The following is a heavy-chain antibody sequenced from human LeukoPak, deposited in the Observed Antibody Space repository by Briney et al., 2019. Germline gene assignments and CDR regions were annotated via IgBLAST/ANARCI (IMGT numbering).Heavy chain of an antibody. Sequence: SETLSLTCTVSGGSVSSTNYYWTWIRQPPGKGLEWIGYVYYRGSTNHNPSLESRVTILVDTSKNQFSLKLRSVTAADTAMYYCAKRARIAIAGTRAGDAIDIWGHGTMVTVSS. V-gene: IGHV4-61*01. CDR2: VYYRGST. CDR3: AKRARIAIAGTRAGDAIDI. J-gene: IGHJ3*02. D-gene: IGHD6-13*01. CDR1: GGSVSSTNYY.